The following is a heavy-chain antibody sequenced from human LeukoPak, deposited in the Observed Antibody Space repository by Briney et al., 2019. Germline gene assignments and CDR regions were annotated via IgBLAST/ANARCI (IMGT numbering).Heavy chain of an antibody. Sequence: GGSLRLSCAASGFNVTTNYMSWVRQVPGKGLDWVSVFSGDGYTGYADSVEGRFTVSRDSSKNTMYLQMNSLRAEDSALYYCARDLNYWGQGTLVTVSS. CDR1: GFNVTTNY. CDR2: FSGDGYT. J-gene: IGHJ4*02. CDR3: ARDLNY. V-gene: IGHV3-53*01.